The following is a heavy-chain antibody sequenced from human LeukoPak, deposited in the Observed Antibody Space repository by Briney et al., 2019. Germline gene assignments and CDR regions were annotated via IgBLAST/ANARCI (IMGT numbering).Heavy chain of an antibody. CDR3: ARSSTLAAAGTWLFDY. CDR2: IKQDGSEK. D-gene: IGHD6-13*01. V-gene: IGHV3-7*01. J-gene: IGHJ4*02. CDR1: GFTFSSYW. Sequence: SGGSLRLSCAASGFTFSSYWMSWVRQAPGKGLEWVANIKQDGSEKYYVDFVKGRFTISRDNAKSSLYPQMNSLRAEDTAVYFCARSSTLAAAGTWLFDYWGQGTLVTVSS.